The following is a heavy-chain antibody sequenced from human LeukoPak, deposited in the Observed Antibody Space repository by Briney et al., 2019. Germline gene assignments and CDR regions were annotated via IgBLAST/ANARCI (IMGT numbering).Heavy chain of an antibody. CDR1: GFTFTTYA. D-gene: IGHD2-15*01. V-gene: IGHV3-23*01. CDR2: ISGSGGST. J-gene: IGHJ4*02. Sequence: GGSLRLSCAASGFTFTTYAMSWVRQAPGKGLEWVSGISGSGGSTYHADSVKGRFTISRDNSKNTVYLQMNSLRAEDTAVYYRAKDAPEYCSGDSCYPDYWGQGTLVTVSS. CDR3: AKDAPEYCSGDSCYPDY.